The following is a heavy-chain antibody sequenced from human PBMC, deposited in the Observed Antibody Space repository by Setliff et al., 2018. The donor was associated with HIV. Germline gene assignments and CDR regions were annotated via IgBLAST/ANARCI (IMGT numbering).Heavy chain of an antibody. CDR2: MYYRGST. CDR3: ARQGSLCPDCYLDS. V-gene: IGHV4-39*01. CDR1: GGSISSSGYY. J-gene: IGHJ4*02. D-gene: IGHD2-21*01. Sequence: SETLSLTCTVSGGSISSSGYYWGWIRQPPGKGLEWIGNMYYRGSTYYNPSLKSRVIISVYTSKNQFSLKLSSVTAADTAVYYCARQGSLCPDCYLDSWGQGTLVTVSS.